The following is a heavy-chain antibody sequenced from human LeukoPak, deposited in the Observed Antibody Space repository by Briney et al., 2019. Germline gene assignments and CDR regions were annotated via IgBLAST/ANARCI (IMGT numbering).Heavy chain of an antibody. CDR2: IRYDGSNK. D-gene: IGHD3-22*01. CDR3: AKDKTYDSRFDY. V-gene: IGHV3-30*02. J-gene: IGHJ4*02. CDR1: GFTFSSYG. Sequence: GGSLRLSCAASGFTFSSYGMHWVRQAPGKGLEWVAFIRYDGSNKYYADSLKGRFTISRDNSKNTLYPQMNSLRAEDTAVYYCAKDKTYDSRFDYWGQGTLVTVSS.